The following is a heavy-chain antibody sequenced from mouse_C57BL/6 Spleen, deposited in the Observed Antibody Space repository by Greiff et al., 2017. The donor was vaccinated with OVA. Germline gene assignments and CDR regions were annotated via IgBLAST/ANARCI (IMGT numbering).Heavy chain of an antibody. CDR2: IDPSDSET. D-gene: IGHD3-2*02. Sequence: QVQLQQSGAELARPGSSVKLSCKASGYTFTSYWMHWVKQRPIQGLEWIGNIDPSDSETHYNQKFKDKATLTGDKSSSTAYMQRSSLTSEDSAVYYGARGSGDVRAMDYWGQGTSVTVSS. CDR3: ARGSGDVRAMDY. J-gene: IGHJ4*01. V-gene: IGHV1-52*01. CDR1: GYTFTSYW.